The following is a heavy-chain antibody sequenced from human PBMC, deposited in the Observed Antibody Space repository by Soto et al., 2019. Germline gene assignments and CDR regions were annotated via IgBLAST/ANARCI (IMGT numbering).Heavy chain of an antibody. J-gene: IGHJ4*02. Sequence: QVQLQESGPGLVKPSQTLSLTCTVSGGSISSGGYYWSWIRQHPGKGLEWIGYIYYSGSTYYNPSLKSRVTISVDTSKNQFSLKLSSVTAADTAVYYCARVAGDPSSGWHPGFDYWGQGTLVTVS. CDR1: GGSISSGGYY. CDR2: IYYSGST. V-gene: IGHV4-31*03. D-gene: IGHD6-19*01. CDR3: ARVAGDPSSGWHPGFDY.